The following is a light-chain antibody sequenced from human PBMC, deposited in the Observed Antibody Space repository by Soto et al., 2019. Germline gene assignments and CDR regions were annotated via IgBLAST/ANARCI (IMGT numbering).Light chain of an antibody. CDR2: ATS. J-gene: IGKJ3*01. V-gene: IGKV1-39*01. CDR1: QSIAGF. Sequence: DIKMTQSPSSLSASVGDRVTIACRASQSIAGFLNWYRQKPGKAPELLIYATSNLHSGVTPRFSGSGSGADFNLTISSLHPEDFATYFCQQSFNNPTFGPGTKVDVK. CDR3: QQSFNNPT.